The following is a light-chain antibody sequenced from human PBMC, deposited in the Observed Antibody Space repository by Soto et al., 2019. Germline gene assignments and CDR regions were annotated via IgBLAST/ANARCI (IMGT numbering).Light chain of an antibody. CDR2: DVN. CDR3: SSYSSTSTLVV. V-gene: IGLV2-14*03. Sequence: QSVLTQPASMSGSPGQSITISCTGTSSDVGRYNYVSWYQQHPDKAPKLIIYDVNNRPSGISYRFSGSKSGNTASLTISGLQAEDESNYYCSSYSSTSTLVVFGGGTKLTVL. J-gene: IGLJ2*01. CDR1: SSDVGRYNY.